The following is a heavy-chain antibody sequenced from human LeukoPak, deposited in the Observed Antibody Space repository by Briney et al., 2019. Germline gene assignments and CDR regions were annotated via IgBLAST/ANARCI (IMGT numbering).Heavy chain of an antibody. CDR2: ISGSGGST. J-gene: IGHJ6*03. D-gene: IGHD5-12*01. CDR3: AKGSPGFYYYMDV. Sequence: PGGSLRLSCAASGFTFSSYAMNWVRQAPGKGLEWVSTISGSGGSTYYADSVKGRFTISIDNSKNTLYVQMNSLRAEDTAIYYCAKGSPGFYYYMDVWGRGTTVTVSS. CDR1: GFTFSSYA. V-gene: IGHV3-23*01.